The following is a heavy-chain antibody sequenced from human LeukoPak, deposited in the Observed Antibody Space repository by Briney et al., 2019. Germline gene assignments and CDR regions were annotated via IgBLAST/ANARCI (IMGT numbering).Heavy chain of an antibody. CDR2: ISLSGLT. J-gene: IGHJ4*02. V-gene: IGHV4-4*02. Sequence: SETLSLTCGVSGGSIRSTNWWSWVRQPPGQGLEWIGEISLSGLTNYSPSLNGRVTMSLDESRNQLSLNLTSVTAADTAIYYCSRESGAFCPFGYWGQGTLVIVPP. D-gene: IGHD1-26*01. CDR1: GGSIRSTNW. CDR3: SRESGAFCPFGY.